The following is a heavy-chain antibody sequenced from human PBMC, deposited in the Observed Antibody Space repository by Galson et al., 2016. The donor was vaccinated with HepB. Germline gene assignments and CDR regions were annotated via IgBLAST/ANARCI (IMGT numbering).Heavy chain of an antibody. D-gene: IGHD5-24*01. CDR2: IWYDGSYK. CDR3: ARDAPEMATVYHYYYYMDV. CDR1: GFTFSTYG. V-gene: IGHV3-33*01. J-gene: IGHJ6*03. Sequence: SLRLSCAASGFTFSTYGMHWVRQAPGKGLEWVAVIWYDGSYKYHAASVKGRFTISRDNSMNTLYLQMNSLRVEDTAVYYCARDAPEMATVYHYYYYMDVWGKGTTVTVSS.